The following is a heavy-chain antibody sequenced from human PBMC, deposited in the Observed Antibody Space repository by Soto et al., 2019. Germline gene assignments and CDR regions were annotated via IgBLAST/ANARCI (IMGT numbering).Heavy chain of an antibody. CDR1: GGSISSYY. CDR3: ARRTENYDILTGYTVDYMDV. Sequence: SETLSLTCTVSGGSISSYYWSWIRQPPGKGLEWIGYIYYSGSTNYNPSLKSRVTISVDTSKNQFSLKLSSVTAADTAVYYCARRTENYDILTGYTVDYMDVWGKGTTVTVSS. D-gene: IGHD3-9*01. J-gene: IGHJ6*03. V-gene: IGHV4-59*01. CDR2: IYYSGST.